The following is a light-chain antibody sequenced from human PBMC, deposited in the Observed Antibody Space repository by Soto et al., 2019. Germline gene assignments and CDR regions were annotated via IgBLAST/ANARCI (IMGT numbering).Light chain of an antibody. V-gene: IGLV1-40*01. CDR1: SSNIGAGVD. Sequence: QSVLTQPPSVSGAPGQRGTISCIGSSSNIGAGVDVNWYRQLPGTAPKLLIYANTNRPSGVPDRFSGSKSGTSASLASTGLQDEDEADYSCQSSDTSLRWVFAGGTTLSVL. CDR2: ANT. CDR3: QSSDTSLRWV. J-gene: IGLJ2*01.